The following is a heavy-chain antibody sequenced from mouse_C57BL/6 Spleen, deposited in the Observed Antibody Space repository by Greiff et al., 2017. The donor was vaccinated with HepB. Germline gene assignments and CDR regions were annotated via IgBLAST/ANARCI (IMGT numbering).Heavy chain of an antibody. CDR3: ARNYYGSSYVYWYFDV. CDR1: GYTFTSYW. V-gene: IGHV1-64*01. J-gene: IGHJ1*03. Sequence: VQLQQPGAELVKPGASVKLSCKASGYTFTSYWMHWVKQRPGQGLEWIGMIHPNSGSTNYNEKFKNKATLAVDKSSSTAYMQLSSLTSDDSAVYYCARNYYGSSYVYWYFDVWGTGTTVTVSS. CDR2: IHPNSGST. D-gene: IGHD1-1*01.